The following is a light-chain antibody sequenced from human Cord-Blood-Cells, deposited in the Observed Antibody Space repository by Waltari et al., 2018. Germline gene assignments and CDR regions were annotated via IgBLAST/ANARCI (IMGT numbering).Light chain of an antibody. CDR2: GAS. J-gene: IGKJ3*01. V-gene: IGKV3-20*01. CDR3: HQYGSSPFT. Sequence: EIVLTQSPGTLSLSPGERATLSCRASQGVSSSHLSWYQQKPGQAPTLLIYGASSRATGIPDRCSGSGSGTGFTLTIRRLVPEDFAVYYCHQYGSSPFTFGPSTKVDIK. CDR1: QGVSSSH.